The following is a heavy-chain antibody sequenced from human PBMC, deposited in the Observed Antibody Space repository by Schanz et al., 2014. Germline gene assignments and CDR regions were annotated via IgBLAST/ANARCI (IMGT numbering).Heavy chain of an antibody. J-gene: IGHJ6*02. CDR3: TRMSLRRGDYGGLDV. V-gene: IGHV4-59*08. CDR1: GVSISSFY. D-gene: IGHD3-10*01. CDR2: IYGGGST. Sequence: QLQLQESGPGLVKPSETLSLTCTVSGVSISSFYWSWIRQSPGQGLEYFGYIYGGGSTSYNPSFKSRVPRTFGASRNAFPLKPSSVTAADTAVYYCTRMSLRRGDYGGLDVWGQGTTVTVSS.